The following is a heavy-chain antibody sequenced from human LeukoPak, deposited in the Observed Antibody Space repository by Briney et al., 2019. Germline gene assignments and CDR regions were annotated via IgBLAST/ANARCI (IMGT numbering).Heavy chain of an antibody. V-gene: IGHV4-38-2*02. CDR1: VYSISSNYY. D-gene: IGHD2-15*01. Sequence: SESLSLTCTVSVYSISSNYYWGWIRQPPGKGLEWIGSIYHSGNTYYNPSLKSRVTISVDTSKNQFSLKLSSVTAADTAVYYCARDLRLFYFDYWGQGPLVTVSS. J-gene: IGHJ4*02. CDR3: ARDLRLFYFDY. CDR2: IYHSGNT.